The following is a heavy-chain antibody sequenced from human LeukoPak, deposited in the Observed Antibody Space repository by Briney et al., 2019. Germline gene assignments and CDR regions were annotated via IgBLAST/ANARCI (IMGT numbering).Heavy chain of an antibody. CDR2: IKQDGSEK. V-gene: IGHV3-7*01. CDR1: GFTFNSYW. J-gene: IGHJ4*02. Sequence: GGSLRLSCAASGFTFNSYWMNWVRQAPGKGLEWVANIKQDGSEKYYVDSVKGRFTISRDNAENSLNLQMNSLRAEDTAVYYCATSRTFDYWGQGTLVTVSS. D-gene: IGHD1-7*01. CDR3: ATSRTFDY.